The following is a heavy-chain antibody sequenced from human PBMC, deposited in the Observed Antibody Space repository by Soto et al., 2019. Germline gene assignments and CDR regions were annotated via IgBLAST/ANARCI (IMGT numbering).Heavy chain of an antibody. CDR2: INPNSGGT. Sequence: ASVKVSCKASGYTFTGYYMHWVRQAPGQGLEWMGWINPNSGGTNYAQKFQGWVTMTRDTSISTAYMELSRLRSDDTAVYYCAREAYNCIYEDYYDSSVYGYWGQGTLVTVSS. CDR3: AREAYNCIYEDYYDSSVYGY. J-gene: IGHJ4*01. D-gene: IGHD3-22*01. V-gene: IGHV1-2*04. CDR1: GYTFTGYY.